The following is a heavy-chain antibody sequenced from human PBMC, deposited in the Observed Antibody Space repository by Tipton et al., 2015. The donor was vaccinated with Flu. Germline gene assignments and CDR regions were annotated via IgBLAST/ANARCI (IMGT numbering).Heavy chain of an antibody. CDR1: GFSFSDAW. V-gene: IGHV3-15*01. D-gene: IGHD3-16*01. Sequence: SLRLSCAASGFSFSDAWMSWVRQAPGKGLEWVGRIKDKSDGGATAYATSVKGRVTISRDDSKNILYLQMNSLKTEDTAVYYCATDVRLFWESAYMDVWGKGTTVTVSS. J-gene: IGHJ6*03. CDR3: ATDVRLFWESAYMDV. CDR2: IKDKSDGGAT.